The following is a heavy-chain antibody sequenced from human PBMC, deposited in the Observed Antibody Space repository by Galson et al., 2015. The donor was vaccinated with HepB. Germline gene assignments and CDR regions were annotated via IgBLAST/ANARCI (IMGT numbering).Heavy chain of an antibody. CDR1: GDSVSSNSAA. V-gene: IGHV6-1*01. CDR3: ARGHGSYFDY. D-gene: IGHD1-26*01. J-gene: IGHJ4*02. Sequence: CAISGDSVSSNSAAWNWIRQSLSRGLEWLGRTYYRSKWYNDYAVSVKSRITINPDTSKNQFSLQLNSVTPEDTAVYYCARGHGSYFDYWGQGTLVTVSS. CDR2: TYYRSKWYN.